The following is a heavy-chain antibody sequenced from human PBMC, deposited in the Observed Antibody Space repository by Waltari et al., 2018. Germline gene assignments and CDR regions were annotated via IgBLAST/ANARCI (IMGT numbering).Heavy chain of an antibody. CDR3: TKRGDYYYYGMAV. J-gene: IGHJ6*02. CDR2: IRAGGGAT. Sequence: EVRLVESGGGLVRPGGSLSFSCATSGFTFRSYAMSWVRRAPGKGLEWVLSIRAGGGATYYADSVKGRFTISRDISKNTLCLQVNSLRADDTAIYYCTKRGDYYYYGMAVWGQGTTVTVSS. V-gene: IGHV3-23*04. CDR1: GFTFRSYA.